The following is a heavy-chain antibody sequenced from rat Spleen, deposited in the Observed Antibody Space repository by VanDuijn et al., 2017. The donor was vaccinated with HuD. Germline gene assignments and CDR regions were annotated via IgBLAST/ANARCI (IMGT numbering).Heavy chain of an antibody. Sequence: EVHLVESGGGLVQPGRSLKLSCAASGFSFSSFAMAWVRQAPTKGLEWVASITYDGTGTNYRDSVRGRFTISRKNAENTVYLQMNSLRSEDTATYYCTRVGSGAAIQSDYWGQGVMVTVSS. V-gene: IGHV5-29*01. CDR2: ITYDGTGT. CDR1: GFSFSSFA. D-gene: IGHD1-2*01. J-gene: IGHJ2*01. CDR3: TRVGSGAAIQSDY.